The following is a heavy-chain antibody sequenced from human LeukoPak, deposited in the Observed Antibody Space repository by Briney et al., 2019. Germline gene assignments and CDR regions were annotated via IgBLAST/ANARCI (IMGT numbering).Heavy chain of an antibody. D-gene: IGHD4-11*01. V-gene: IGHV4-39*01. CDR1: GGSISSSSYH. CDR2: IYYSGST. Sequence: PSETLSLTCTVSGGSISSSSYHWGWIRQPPGKGLEWIGSIYYSGSTYYNPSLKSRVTISVDTSKNQFSLKLSSVTAADTAVYYCARLDDYSNYDYWGQGTLVTVSS. J-gene: IGHJ4*02. CDR3: ARLDDYSNYDY.